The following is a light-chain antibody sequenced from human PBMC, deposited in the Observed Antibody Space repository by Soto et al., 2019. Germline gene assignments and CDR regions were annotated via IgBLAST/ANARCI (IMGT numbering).Light chain of an antibody. J-gene: IGKJ2*01. Sequence: DIQMTQSPSTLSASVGDRVTITCRASQSISSWLSWYQQKPGKAPKLLIYKASSLESGVPSRFSGSGSGTEFTLTIRSLQPDDFATYYCQQYNSYSPFGQGTKLEIK. CDR3: QQYNSYSP. CDR2: KAS. CDR1: QSISSW. V-gene: IGKV1-5*03.